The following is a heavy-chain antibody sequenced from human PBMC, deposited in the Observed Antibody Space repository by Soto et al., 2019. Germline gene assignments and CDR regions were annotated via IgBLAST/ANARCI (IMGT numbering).Heavy chain of an antibody. CDR3: ARDKSPYSSGWHNRHVDY. Sequence: QVQLVESGGGVVQPGRSLRLSCAASGFTFSSYAMHWVRQAPGKGLEWVAVISYDGSNKYYADYVKGRVTISRDNSKNKRYLQMNSQRAEDTAVYYCARDKSPYSSGWHNRHVDYWGQGTLVTVSS. V-gene: IGHV3-30-3*01. CDR1: GFTFSSYA. CDR2: ISYDGSNK. J-gene: IGHJ4*02. D-gene: IGHD6-19*01.